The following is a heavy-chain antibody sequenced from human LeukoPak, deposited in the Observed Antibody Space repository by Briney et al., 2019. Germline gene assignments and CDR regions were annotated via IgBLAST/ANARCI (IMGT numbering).Heavy chain of an antibody. V-gene: IGHV3-23*01. J-gene: IGHJ1*01. CDR2: ISSTGYNS. CDR1: GFTFRSAA. Sequence: GGSLRLSCAAYGFTFRSAAMTWVRQVPEKGLQWVSLISSTGYNSYYADSVKGRFTVSRDNSRNIVYLQMNSLRAEDTALYYCAKDIQAANWGQGTLVTVSS. CDR3: AKDIQAAN. D-gene: IGHD5-18*01.